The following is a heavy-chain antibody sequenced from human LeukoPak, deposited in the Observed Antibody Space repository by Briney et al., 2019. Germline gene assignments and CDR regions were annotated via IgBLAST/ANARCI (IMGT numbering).Heavy chain of an antibody. CDR3: ARGADGSGYYSIFYFDY. CDR2: IYYSGST. CDR1: GGSISSYY. V-gene: IGHV4-59*01. Sequence: SETLSLTCTVSGGSISSYYWNWIRQPPGKGLEWIGYIYYSGSTNYNPSLKSRVTISVDTSKNQFSLKLSSVTAADTAVYYCARGADGSGYYSIFYFDYWGQGTLVTVSS. D-gene: IGHD3-22*01. J-gene: IGHJ4*02.